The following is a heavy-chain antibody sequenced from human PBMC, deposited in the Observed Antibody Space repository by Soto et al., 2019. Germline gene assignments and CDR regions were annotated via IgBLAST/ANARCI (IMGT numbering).Heavy chain of an antibody. CDR2: VNNDGNDT. D-gene: IGHD2-21*01. J-gene: IGHJ6*02. CDR3: AKGGLQHALDV. V-gene: IGHV3-74*03. CDR1: GFTFSNYW. Sequence: EVQLVESGGGLVQPGGSLRLSCAASGFTFSNYWMYWVRQAPGKGLVWVSRVNNDGNDTTHADSVKARITISRDNADNTLYLQMNMPPAEGTAVYYCAKGGLQHALDVCGQESTVTVSS.